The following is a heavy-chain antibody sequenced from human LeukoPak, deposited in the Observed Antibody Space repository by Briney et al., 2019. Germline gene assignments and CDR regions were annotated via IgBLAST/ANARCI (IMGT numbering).Heavy chain of an antibody. J-gene: IGHJ4*02. CDR1: KFTFSSYW. CDR3: ARDSLPRYYYDSSGYYGSNYFDY. D-gene: IGHD3-22*01. V-gene: IGHV3-33*08. Sequence: GGSLRLSCAASKFTFSSYWMSWVRQAPGKGLEWVAVIWYDGSNKYYADSVKGRFTTSRDNSKNTLYLQMNSLRAEDTAVYYCARDSLPRYYYDSSGYYGSNYFDYWGQGTLVTVSS. CDR2: IWYDGSNK.